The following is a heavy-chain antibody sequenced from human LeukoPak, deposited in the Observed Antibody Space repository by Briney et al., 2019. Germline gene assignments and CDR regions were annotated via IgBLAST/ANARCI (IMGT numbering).Heavy chain of an antibody. CDR3: AKDTGSNWFEYFQH. D-gene: IGHD6-13*01. V-gene: IGHV3-9*01. CDR1: GFTFDDYA. CDR2: ISWNSGSI. J-gene: IGHJ1*01. Sequence: GGSLRLSCAAPGFTFDDYAMHWVRQAPGKGLEWVSGISWNSGSIGYADSVEGRFSISRDNAKNSLYLQMNSLRAEDTALYYCAKDTGSNWFEYFQHWGQGTLVTVSS.